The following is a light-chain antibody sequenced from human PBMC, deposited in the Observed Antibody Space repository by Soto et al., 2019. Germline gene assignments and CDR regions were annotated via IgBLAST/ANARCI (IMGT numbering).Light chain of an antibody. CDR2: DAS. CDR1: QDISNY. CDR3: QQYDNLPLT. V-gene: IGKV1-33*01. J-gene: IGKJ4*01. Sequence: DIHMTQSPSSLSASVGDRVTITCQVSQDISNYLNWYQQKPGKAPKLLIYDASNLETGVPSRFSGSGSGTDFTFTISSLQPEDIATYYCQQYDNLPLTFGGGTKVEIK.